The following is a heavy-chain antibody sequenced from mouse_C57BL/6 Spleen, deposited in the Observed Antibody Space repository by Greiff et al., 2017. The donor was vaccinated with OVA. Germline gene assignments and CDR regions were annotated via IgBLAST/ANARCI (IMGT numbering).Heavy chain of an antibody. Sequence: EVQLVESGPGLVKPSQSLSLTCSVTGYSITSGYYWNWIRQFPGNKLEWMGYISYDGSNNYNPSLKNRISITRDTSKNQFFLKLNSVTTEDTATDYCARGDFANGDDYWGQGTTLTVSS. D-gene: IGHD4-1*01. CDR2: ISYDGSN. CDR1: GYSITSGYY. CDR3: ARGDFANGDDY. V-gene: IGHV3-6*01. J-gene: IGHJ2*01.